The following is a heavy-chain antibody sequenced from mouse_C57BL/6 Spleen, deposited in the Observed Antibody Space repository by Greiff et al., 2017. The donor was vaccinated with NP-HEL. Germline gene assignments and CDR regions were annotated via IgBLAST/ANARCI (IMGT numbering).Heavy chain of an antibody. CDR2: ILPGSGST. J-gene: IGHJ3*01. CDR1: GYTFTGYW. V-gene: IGHV1-9*01. D-gene: IGHD2-12*01. Sequence: VQLQQSGAELMKPGASVKLSCKATGYTFTGYWIEWVKQRPGHGLEWIGEILPGSGSTNYNEKFKGNATFTADTSSNTAYMQLSSLTTEDSAIYYCARIYSSWFAYWGQGTLVTVSA. CDR3: ARIYSSWFAY.